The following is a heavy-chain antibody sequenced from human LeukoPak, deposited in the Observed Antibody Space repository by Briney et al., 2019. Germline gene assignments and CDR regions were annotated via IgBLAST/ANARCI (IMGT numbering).Heavy chain of an antibody. J-gene: IGHJ4*02. CDR2: ISGSGGST. V-gene: IGHV3-23*01. CDR3: AKDLYSSGYYYTFDY. Sequence: PGGSLRLSCAASGFTFSSYAMSWVRQAPGKGLEWVSAISGSGGSTYYADSVKGRFTISRDNSKNTLYLQMNSLRAEDTAVYYCAKDLYSSGYYYTFDYWGQGTLVTVSS. D-gene: IGHD3-22*01. CDR1: GFTFSSYA.